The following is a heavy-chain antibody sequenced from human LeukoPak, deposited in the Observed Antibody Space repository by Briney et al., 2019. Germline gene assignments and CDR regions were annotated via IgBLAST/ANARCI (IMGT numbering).Heavy chain of an antibody. CDR3: ASDPNGDYVGALDY. D-gene: IGHD2-8*01. CDR2: VTARGGAT. Sequence: GGSLRLSCVDSGVSFSLYALAWVRQAPGKGLEWVAAVTARGGATHYVDSVKGRFTISRDNSKNPMYLQMNSLRSEDTAIYYCASDPNGDYVGALDYWGRGTLVTVSS. CDR1: GVSFSLYA. V-gene: IGHV3-23*01. J-gene: IGHJ4*01.